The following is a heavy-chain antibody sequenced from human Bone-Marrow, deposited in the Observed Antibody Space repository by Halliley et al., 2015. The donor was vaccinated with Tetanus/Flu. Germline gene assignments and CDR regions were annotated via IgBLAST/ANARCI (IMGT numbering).Heavy chain of an antibody. Sequence: KGRGWISCIGARRTKSYTKDADSVKGRFTISRDNAKNSLYLQMNSLRVEDTAVYYCGGPIKGWGQGTLATVSS. J-gene: IGHJ4*02. CDR3: GGPIKG. D-gene: IGHD2-15*01. V-gene: IGHV3-11*06. CDR2: IGARRTKSYT.